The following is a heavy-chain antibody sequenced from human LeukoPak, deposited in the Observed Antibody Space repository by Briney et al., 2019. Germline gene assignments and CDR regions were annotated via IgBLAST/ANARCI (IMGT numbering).Heavy chain of an antibody. CDR2: ISYDGSNK. J-gene: IGHJ4*02. Sequence: PGRSLRLSCAASGFTFSSYGMHWVRQAPGKGLEWVAVISYDGSNKYYADSVKGRFTISRDNSKNTVSLQLNSLRPEDTALYYCAKHFCTGLDCSLFDSWGQGTLVTVSS. D-gene: IGHD3/OR15-3a*01. CDR3: AKHFCTGLDCSLFDS. V-gene: IGHV3-30*18. CDR1: GFTFSSYG.